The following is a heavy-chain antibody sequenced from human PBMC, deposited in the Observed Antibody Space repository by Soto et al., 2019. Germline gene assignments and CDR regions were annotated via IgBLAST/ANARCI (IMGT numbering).Heavy chain of an antibody. CDR2: IIPIFGTA. D-gene: IGHD1-20*01. J-gene: IGHJ6*02. Sequence: QVQLVQSGAEVKKPGSSVKVSCKASGGTFSSYAISWVRQAPGQGLEWMGGIIPIFGTANYAQKFQGRVKISGDESTSTAYMELSSLRSEDTAVYYCARGITGTVSYYYGMDVWGQGTTVTVSS. V-gene: IGHV1-69*12. CDR3: ARGITGTVSYYYGMDV. CDR1: GGTFSSYA.